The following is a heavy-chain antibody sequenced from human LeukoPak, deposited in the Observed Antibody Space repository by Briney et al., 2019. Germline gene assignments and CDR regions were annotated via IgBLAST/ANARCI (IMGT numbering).Heavy chain of an antibody. CDR1: GFAFDSFA. D-gene: IGHD2-21*01. J-gene: IGHJ4*02. CDR2: IGDSGSHT. Sequence: PGGSLRLSCAASGFAFDSFAMSWVRQAPGQGLAWVSSIGDSGSHTYYADSVKGRFTISRDNSKNTLYLQMNSLRAEDTAVYYCARGVVAVIPSTFDYWAREPWSPSPQ. CDR3: ARGVVAVIPSTFDY. V-gene: IGHV3-23*01.